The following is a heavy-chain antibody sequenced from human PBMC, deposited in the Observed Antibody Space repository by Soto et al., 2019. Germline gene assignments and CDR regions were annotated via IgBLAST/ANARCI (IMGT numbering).Heavy chain of an antibody. CDR3: ARDTSTDSSGYYFDY. CDR2: ISSSGSTI. D-gene: IGHD3-22*01. Sequence: GGSLRLSCAASGFTFSSYEMNWVRQALGKGLEWVSYISSSGSTIYYADSVKGRFTISRDNAKNSLYLQMNSLRAEDTAVYYCARDTSTDSSGYYFDYWGQGTLVTVSS. CDR1: GFTFSSYE. J-gene: IGHJ4*02. V-gene: IGHV3-48*03.